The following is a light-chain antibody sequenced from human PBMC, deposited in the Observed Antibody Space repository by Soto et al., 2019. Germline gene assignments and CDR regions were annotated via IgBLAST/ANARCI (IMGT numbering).Light chain of an antibody. CDR2: EVS. CDR3: NSYTSSNTYV. J-gene: IGLJ1*01. CDR1: SSDVGGYDY. Sequence: QSALTQPASVSGSPGQSITISCTGSSSDVGGYDYVSWYQQHPGKAPKLLIYEVSNRPSGISNRFSGSKSGNTASLTISGLQAEDEDDYYCNSYTSSNTYVFATGTKVTVL. V-gene: IGLV2-14*01.